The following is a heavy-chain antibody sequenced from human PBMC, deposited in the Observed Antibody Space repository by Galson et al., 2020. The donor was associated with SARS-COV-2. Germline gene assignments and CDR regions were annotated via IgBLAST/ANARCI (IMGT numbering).Heavy chain of an antibody. CDR3: TRLANWNYDSYCFGMDV. Sequence: GESLKISCAASGFTFTKYWMSRVRRAPGKGLEWVANMKLDGSDKYYADSVKGRFTISRDNAKNSLYLQMDSLRADDTAVYYCTRLANWNYDSYCFGMDVWGQGTTVTVAS. J-gene: IGHJ6*02. D-gene: IGHD1-7*01. CDR1: GFTFTKYW. CDR2: MKLDGSDK. V-gene: IGHV3-7*01.